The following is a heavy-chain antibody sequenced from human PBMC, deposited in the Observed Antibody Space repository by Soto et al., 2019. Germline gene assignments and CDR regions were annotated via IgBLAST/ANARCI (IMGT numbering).Heavy chain of an antibody. V-gene: IGHV4-31*03. D-gene: IGHD3-22*01. CDR1: GGSISSGGYY. J-gene: IGHJ4*02. CDR2: IYYSGST. Sequence: PSETLSLTCTVSGGSISSGGYYWSWIRQHPGKGLEWIGYIYYSGSTYYNPSLKSRVTISVDTSKNQFSLKLSSVTAADTAVYYCARDNDRNGFDYWGQGTLVTVSS. CDR3: ARDNDRNGFDY.